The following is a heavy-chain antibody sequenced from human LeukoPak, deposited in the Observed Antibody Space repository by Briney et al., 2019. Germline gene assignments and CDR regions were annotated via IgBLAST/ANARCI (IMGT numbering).Heavy chain of an antibody. CDR2: IIPIFGTA. D-gene: IGHD3-22*01. J-gene: IGHJ3*02. CDR3: ARERFYDSSGPRAFDI. CDR1: GGTFSSYA. V-gene: IGHV1-69*05. Sequence: SVKVSCKATGGTFSSYAISWVRQAPGQGLEWMGGIIPIFGTANYAQKFQGRVTITTDESTSTAYMELSSLRSEDTAVYYCARERFYDSSGPRAFDIWGQGTMVTVSS.